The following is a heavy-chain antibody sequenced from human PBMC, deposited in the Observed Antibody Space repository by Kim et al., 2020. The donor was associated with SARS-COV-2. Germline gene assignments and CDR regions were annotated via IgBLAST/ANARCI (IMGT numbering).Heavy chain of an antibody. J-gene: IGHJ4*02. Sequence: SETLSLTCTVSGGSISSSSYYWGWIRQPPGKGLEWIGSIYYSGSTYYNPSLKSRVTISVDTSKNQFSLKLSSVTAADTAVYYCASVQHGYSYGYYFDYWGQGTLVTVSS. CDR3: ASVQHGYSYGYYFDY. CDR2: IYYSGST. CDR1: GGSISSSSYY. V-gene: IGHV4-39*07. D-gene: IGHD5-18*01.